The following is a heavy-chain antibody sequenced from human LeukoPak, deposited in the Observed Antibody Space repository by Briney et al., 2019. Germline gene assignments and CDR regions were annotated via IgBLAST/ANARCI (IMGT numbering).Heavy chain of an antibody. V-gene: IGHV5-51*01. Sequence: GESLKISCKGSGYSFSTYWIGWVRQMPGNGLEWMGIIYPGDSDTRYSPSFQGQVTISADKSISTAYLQWSSLKASDTAMYYCARRRYSYGYIYFDYWGQGTLVTVSS. J-gene: IGHJ4*02. CDR3: ARRRYSYGYIYFDY. CDR1: GYSFSTYW. D-gene: IGHD5-18*01. CDR2: IYPGDSDT.